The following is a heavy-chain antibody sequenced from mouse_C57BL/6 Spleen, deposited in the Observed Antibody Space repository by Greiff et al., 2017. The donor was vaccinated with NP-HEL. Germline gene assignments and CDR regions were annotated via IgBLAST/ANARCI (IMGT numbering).Heavy chain of an antibody. CDR2: IHPSDSDT. CDR1: GYTFTSYW. V-gene: IGHV1-74*01. J-gene: IGHJ2*01. CDR3: AIGGYGYYFDY. D-gene: IGHD3-1*01. Sequence: QVQLQQPGAELVKPGASVKVSCKASGYTFTSYWMHWVKQRPGKGLEWIGRIHPSDSDTNYTQKLKGKATLTVDKSSSTDYMQLSSLTSEDSAVYYCAIGGYGYYFDYWGQGTTLTVSS.